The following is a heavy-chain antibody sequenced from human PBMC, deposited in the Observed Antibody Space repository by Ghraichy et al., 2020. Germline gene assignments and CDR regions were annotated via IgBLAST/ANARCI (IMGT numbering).Heavy chain of an antibody. D-gene: IGHD4/OR15-4a*01. Sequence: GESLNISCKGSGYRFTIYWIGWVRQMPGKGLEWMGTIYPGDSDTRYSPSFQGQVTISVDKSLSTAYLQWSSLKASDSAMYYCVRPTGAHNVFDVWGQGTVVTVSS. CDR3: VRPTGAHNVFDV. CDR1: GYRFTIYW. J-gene: IGHJ3*01. V-gene: IGHV5-51*01. CDR2: IYPGDSDT.